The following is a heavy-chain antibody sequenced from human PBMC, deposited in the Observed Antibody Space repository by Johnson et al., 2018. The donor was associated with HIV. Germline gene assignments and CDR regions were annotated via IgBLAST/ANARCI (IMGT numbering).Heavy chain of an antibody. CDR2: ISYDGSAK. Sequence: VQLVESGGGLVQPGGSLRLACAASGLTVSSNYMSWVRQAPGKGLEWVAGISYDGSAKYYVDSVKGGFTVSRDNAKNSRYLQMNSLRAEDTAVYYCARGGYDAFDIWGQGTMVTVSS. J-gene: IGHJ3*02. V-gene: IGHV3-7*03. CDR1: GLTVSSNY. CDR3: ARGGYDAFDI. D-gene: IGHD3-22*01.